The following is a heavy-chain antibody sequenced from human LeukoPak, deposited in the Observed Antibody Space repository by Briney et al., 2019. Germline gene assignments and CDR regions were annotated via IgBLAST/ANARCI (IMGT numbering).Heavy chain of an antibody. J-gene: IGHJ4*02. CDR3: ARSPPLIFGVVYFDY. D-gene: IGHD3-3*01. V-gene: IGHV3-43D*04. CDR1: GFTFDDYA. Sequence: GGSLRLSCAASGFTFDDYAMHWVRHAPGKGLEWVSLISWDGGSTYYADSVKGRFTISRDNSKNSLYLQMNSLRAEDTALYYCARSPPLIFGVVYFDYWGQGTLVTVSS. CDR2: ISWDGGST.